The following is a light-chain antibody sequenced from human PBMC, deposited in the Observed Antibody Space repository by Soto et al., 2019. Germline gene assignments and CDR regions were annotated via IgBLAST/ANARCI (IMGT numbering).Light chain of an antibody. CDR2: EVS. V-gene: IGLV2-14*01. CDR1: SSDIGGYKY. J-gene: IGLJ2*01. CDR3: SSYTSSGTLVV. Sequence: QSALTQPASVSGSPGQSITISCTGTSSDIGGYKYVSWYQQHPGKAPKLMIFEVSNRPSGVSNRFSGSKSGNTASLTISGLQADDEADDYCSSYTSSGTLVVFGGGTKLTV.